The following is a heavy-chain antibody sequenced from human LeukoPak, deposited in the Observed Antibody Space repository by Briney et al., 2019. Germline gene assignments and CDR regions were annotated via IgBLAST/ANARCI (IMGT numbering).Heavy chain of an antibody. J-gene: IGHJ5*02. CDR1: GFTFDDYA. D-gene: IGHD6-19*01. Sequence: PGRSLRLSCAASGFTFDDYAMHWVRQAPGKGLEWVSGISWNSGSIGYADSVKGRFTISRDNAKNSLYLQMNSLRAEDTALYYCARQGYSSGWYRDYNWLDPWGQGTLVTVSS. V-gene: IGHV3-9*01. CDR3: ARQGYSSGWYRDYNWLDP. CDR2: ISWNSGSI.